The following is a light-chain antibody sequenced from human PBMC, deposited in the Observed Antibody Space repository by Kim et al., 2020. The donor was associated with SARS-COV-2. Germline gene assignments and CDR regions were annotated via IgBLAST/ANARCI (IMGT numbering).Light chain of an antibody. CDR2: QDS. CDR1: KLGDKY. J-gene: IGLJ3*02. V-gene: IGLV3-1*01. CDR3: QAWDSSTAV. Sequence: SYELTQPPSVSVSPGQTASITCSGDKLGDKYARWYQQKPGQSPVLVIYQDSKRPSGIPERFSGSNSGNTATLTFSGTQAMDEADYYCQAWDSSTAVFGGGTQLTVL.